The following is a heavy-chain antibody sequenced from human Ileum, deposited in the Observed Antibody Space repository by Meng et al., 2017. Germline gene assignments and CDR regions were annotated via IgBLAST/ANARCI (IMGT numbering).Heavy chain of an antibody. CDR1: GGSISGYF. Sequence: QGQLQESGPGLVKPSETLSRTCTVSGGSISGYFWSWIRQPAGKGLEWIGRLYTSGITNYNPSLKSRVTMSVDTSKSQFSLNLTSVTAADTAIYYCAREKQQLGFDSWGQGTLVTVSS. V-gene: IGHV4-4*07. CDR2: LYTSGIT. CDR3: AREKQQLGFDS. J-gene: IGHJ4*02. D-gene: IGHD1-1*01.